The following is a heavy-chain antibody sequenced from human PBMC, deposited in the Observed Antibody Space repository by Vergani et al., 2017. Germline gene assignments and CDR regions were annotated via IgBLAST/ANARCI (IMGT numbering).Heavy chain of an antibody. D-gene: IGHD3-9*01. CDR3: ARGGSYYDILTGYLPGWFDP. J-gene: IGHJ5*02. CDR2: IYYSGST. CDR1: GGSISSSSYY. Sequence: QVQLQESGPGLVKPSETLSLTCTVSGGSISSSSYYWGWIRQPPGKGLEWIGSIYYSGSTYYNPSLKRRVTLSVDTSKNQFSLKLSSVTAADTAVYYCARGGSYYDILTGYLPGWFDPWGQGTLVTVSS. V-gene: IGHV4-39*01.